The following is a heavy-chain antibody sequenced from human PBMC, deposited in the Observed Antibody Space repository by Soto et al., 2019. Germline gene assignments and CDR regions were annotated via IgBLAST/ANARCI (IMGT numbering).Heavy chain of an antibody. V-gene: IGHV1-2*02. CDR2: INPNSGDT. CDR3: AIGVAIVAAGTRVYIYDEMQG. D-gene: IGHD5-12*01. Sequence: ASVKVSCKASGYTFTGYYVHWVRQAPGQGLEWMGWINPNSGDTDLAQRFQGRVTMNRDTCIGTAYMELRGLTSDDTAEYYCAIGVAIVAAGTRVYIYDEMQGWGQGTRVSFAS. CDR1: GYTFTGYY. J-gene: IGHJ4*01.